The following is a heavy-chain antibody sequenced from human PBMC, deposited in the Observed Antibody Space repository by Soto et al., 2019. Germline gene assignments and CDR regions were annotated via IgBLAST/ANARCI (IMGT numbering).Heavy chain of an antibody. CDR2: ISAYNGNT. J-gene: IGHJ5*02. CDR1: GYTFTSYG. V-gene: IGHV1-18*01. Sequence: ASVKVSCKASGYTFTSYGISWVRQAPGQGLEWMGWISAYNGNTNYAQKLQGRVTMTTDTSTSTAYMELRSLRSDDTAVYSCANYSSGYYPPLDPWGQGTLVTVYS. CDR3: ANYSSGYYPPLDP. D-gene: IGHD3-22*01.